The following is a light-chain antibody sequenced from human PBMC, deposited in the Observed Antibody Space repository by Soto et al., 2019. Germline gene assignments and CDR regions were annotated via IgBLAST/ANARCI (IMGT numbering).Light chain of an antibody. CDR2: GTS. J-gene: IGKJ4*01. Sequence: DIQLTQSPAFLSASVGDRVTITCRASQGISDYLASYQQKPGNAPKLLIYGTSTWQSEVPSRFSGSGSGTEFTLTISSLQPEDFATYFCQQLNTSPLTFGGGTRVEIK. CDR1: QGISDY. V-gene: IGKV1-9*01. CDR3: QQLNTSPLT.